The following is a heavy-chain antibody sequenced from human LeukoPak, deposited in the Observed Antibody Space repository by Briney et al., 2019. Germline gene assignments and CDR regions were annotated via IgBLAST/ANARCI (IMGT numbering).Heavy chain of an antibody. CDR1: AFTFSSYG. J-gene: IGHJ4*02. CDR3: AKVVRWLDPDFDY. V-gene: IGHV3-30*18. Sequence: PGRSVTLSCAASAFTFSSYGMHCVRQAPGKGLEGVAVISYDGSNKYYADSVKGRFTISRDNSKNTLYLQINSLRPEDTAVYYCAKVVRWLDPDFDYWGQGTLVTVSS. CDR2: ISYDGSNK. D-gene: IGHD3-10*01.